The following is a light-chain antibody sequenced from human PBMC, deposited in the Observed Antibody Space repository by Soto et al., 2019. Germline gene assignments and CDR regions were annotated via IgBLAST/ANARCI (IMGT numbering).Light chain of an antibody. Sequence: QSVLSQPASVSGSPGQSITIPCTGSSSDVGSNNLVSWYQQHPGKAPKVMIYEATKRPSGVSNRFSGSKSGNTASLTISGLQAEDEADYYCCSHANIYIWVFGGGTKLTVL. V-gene: IGLV2-23*01. CDR2: EAT. J-gene: IGLJ3*02. CDR1: SSDVGSNNL. CDR3: CSHANIYIWV.